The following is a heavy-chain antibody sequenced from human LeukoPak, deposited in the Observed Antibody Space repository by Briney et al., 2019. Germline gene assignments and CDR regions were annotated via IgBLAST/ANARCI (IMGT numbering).Heavy chain of an antibody. D-gene: IGHD3-22*01. CDR2: ISGSGGST. CDR3: AKPLGYYYDSSGYPY. CDR1: GFTFSSYA. V-gene: IGHV3-23*01. J-gene: IGHJ4*02. Sequence: GGSPRLSCAASGFTFSSYAMSWVRQAPGKGLEWVSAISGSGGSTYYADSVKGRFTISRDNSKNTLYLQMNSLRAEDTAVYYCAKPLGYYYDSSGYPYWGQGTLVTVSS.